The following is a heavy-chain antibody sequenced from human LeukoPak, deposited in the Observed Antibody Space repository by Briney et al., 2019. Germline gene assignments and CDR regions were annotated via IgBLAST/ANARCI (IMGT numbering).Heavy chain of an antibody. J-gene: IGHJ4*02. V-gene: IGHV4-34*01. Sequence: HPSETLSLTCAVYGGSFSGYYWSWIRQPPGKGLEWIGEINHSGSTNYNPSLKSRVTISVDTSKNQFSLKLSSVTAADTAVYYCARHSPASSAYYYGAFDYWGQGTLVTVSS. D-gene: IGHD3-22*01. CDR2: INHSGST. CDR3: ARHSPASSAYYYGAFDY. CDR1: GGSFSGYY.